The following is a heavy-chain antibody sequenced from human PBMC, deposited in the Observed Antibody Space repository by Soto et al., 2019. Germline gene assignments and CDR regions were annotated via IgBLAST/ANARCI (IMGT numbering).Heavy chain of an antibody. CDR3: ARGSTVLGYFDY. Sequence: QVQLQESGPGLVKPSQTLSLTCTVSGGSISSGGYYWSWIRQHPGKGLEWIGYIYYSGSSYYNPSHKSRVTISVDTSKNQFSLKLSSVTAADTAVYYCARGSTVLGYFDYWGQGPLVTVSS. CDR1: GGSISSGGYY. V-gene: IGHV4-31*03. J-gene: IGHJ4*02. CDR2: IYYSGSS. D-gene: IGHD3-3*02.